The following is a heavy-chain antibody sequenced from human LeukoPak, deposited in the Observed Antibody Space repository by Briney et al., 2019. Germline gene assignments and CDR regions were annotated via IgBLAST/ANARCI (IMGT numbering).Heavy chain of an antibody. Sequence: ASVKVSCKASGGTFSSYAISWVRQAPGQGLEWMGGITPIFGTANYAQKFQGRVTITADESTSTAYMELSSLRSEDTAVYYCARAPATVVTNYYFDYWGQGTLVTVSS. CDR2: ITPIFGTA. V-gene: IGHV1-69*13. CDR3: ARAPATVVTNYYFDY. CDR1: GGTFSSYA. J-gene: IGHJ4*02. D-gene: IGHD4-23*01.